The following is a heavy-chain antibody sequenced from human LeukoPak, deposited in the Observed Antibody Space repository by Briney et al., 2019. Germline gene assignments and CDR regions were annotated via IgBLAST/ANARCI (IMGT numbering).Heavy chain of an antibody. J-gene: IGHJ4*02. CDR2: IYYSGST. Sequence: SETLSLTCTVSGGSISSSSYYWGWIRQPPGKGLEWIGSIYYSGSTYYNPSLKSRVTISVDTSKNQFSLKLSSVTAADTAVYCCARRPAAMPGLSNYFDYWGQGTLVTVSS. CDR3: ARRPAAMPGLSNYFDY. V-gene: IGHV4-39*01. D-gene: IGHD2-2*01. CDR1: GGSISSSSYY.